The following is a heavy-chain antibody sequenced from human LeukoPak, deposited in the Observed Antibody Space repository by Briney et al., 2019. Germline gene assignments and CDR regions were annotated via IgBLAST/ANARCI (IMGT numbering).Heavy chain of an antibody. V-gene: IGHV3-7*01. CDR3: ARLDILEWLRRSYYFDY. D-gene: IGHD3-3*01. Sequence: GGSLRLSCAASGFTFCSYWMSWVRQAPGKGLEWVANIKQDGSEKYYVDSVKGRSTISRDNAKNSLYLQMNSLRAEDTAVYYCARLDILEWLRRSYYFDYWGQGTLVTVSS. J-gene: IGHJ4*02. CDR2: IKQDGSEK. CDR1: GFTFCSYW.